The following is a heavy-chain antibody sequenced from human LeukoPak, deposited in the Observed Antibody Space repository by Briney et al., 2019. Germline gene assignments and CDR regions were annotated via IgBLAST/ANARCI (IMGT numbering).Heavy chain of an antibody. J-gene: IGHJ3*02. CDR3: ARFLIAAAGTVAFDI. Sequence: GASVKVSCKVSGYTFTSYDINWVRQATGQGLEWMGWMNPNSGNTGYAQKFQGRVTMTRNTSISTAYMELSSLRSEDTAVYYCARFLIAAAGTVAFDIWGQGTMVTVSS. CDR2: MNPNSGNT. D-gene: IGHD6-13*01. V-gene: IGHV1-8*01. CDR1: GYTFTSYD.